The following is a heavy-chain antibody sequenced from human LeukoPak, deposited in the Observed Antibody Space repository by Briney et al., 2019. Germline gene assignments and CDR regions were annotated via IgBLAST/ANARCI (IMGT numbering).Heavy chain of an antibody. J-gene: IGHJ3*02. V-gene: IGHV1-46*01. CDR1: GGTFSSSG. CDR2: INPSGGST. Sequence: ASVKVSCKASGGTFSSSGINWLRQAPGQGLEWMGIINPSGGSTSYAQKFQGRVTMTRDTSTSTVYMELSSLRSEDTAVYYCARTTTVVTPEQTDAFDIWGQGTMVTVSS. D-gene: IGHD4-23*01. CDR3: ARTTTVVTPEQTDAFDI.